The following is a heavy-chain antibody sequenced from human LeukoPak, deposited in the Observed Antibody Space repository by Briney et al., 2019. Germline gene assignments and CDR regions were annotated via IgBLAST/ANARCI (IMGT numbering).Heavy chain of an antibody. J-gene: IGHJ4*02. D-gene: IGHD6-19*01. CDR3: ARETAVAIDY. CDR2: ITSRSEI. Sequence: PGGSLRLSCAASGFTFSTYDMNWVRQAPGKGLEWVSQITSRSEIYYADSVKGRFTISRDNAKNTLYLQMNSLRDEDTAVYYCARETAVAIDYWGQGTLVTVSS. V-gene: IGHV3-48*03. CDR1: GFTFSTYD.